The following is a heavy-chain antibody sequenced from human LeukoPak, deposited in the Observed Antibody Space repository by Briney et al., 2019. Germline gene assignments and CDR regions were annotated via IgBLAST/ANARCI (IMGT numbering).Heavy chain of an antibody. CDR1: GFALSSHW. V-gene: IGHV3-7*03. CDR2: VNRDGSET. Sequence: GGSQRLSCAASGFALSSHWMTWVRQVPGRGPEWVANVNRDGSETYYLDSVKGRFTISKDNAKNSLYLQMNSLRAEDTALYHCARNNGMDVWGQGTTVIVSS. CDR3: ARNNGMDV. J-gene: IGHJ6*02.